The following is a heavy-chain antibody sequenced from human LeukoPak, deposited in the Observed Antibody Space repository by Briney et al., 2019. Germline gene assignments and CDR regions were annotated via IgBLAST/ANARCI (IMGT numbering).Heavy chain of an antibody. CDR1: GGSVSSSSYY. D-gene: IGHD3-3*01. V-gene: IGHV4-39*01. J-gene: IGHJ3*02. CDR3: ERLGVIFDI. Sequence: SETLSLTCTVSGGSVSSSSYYWGWIRQPPGKGLEWIGSIYYSGTTYYNPSLKSRVTISVDTPKNQFSLKLSSVTAADGAVFSCERLGVIFDIWGKGKRVTVSP. CDR2: IYYSGTT.